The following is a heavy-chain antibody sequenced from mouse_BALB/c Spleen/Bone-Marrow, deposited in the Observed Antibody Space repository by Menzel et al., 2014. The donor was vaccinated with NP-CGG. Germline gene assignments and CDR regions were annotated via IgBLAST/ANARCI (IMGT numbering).Heavy chain of an antibody. D-gene: IGHD1-1*01. CDR3: ARGSSYFDY. V-gene: IGHV5-4*02. Sequence: DVKLEASGAGLVKPGGSLKLSCAASGFTFSDYYMYWVRQTPEKRLEWVATISDGGSYTYYPDSVKGRFTISRDNAKNNLYLQMSSLKSEDTAMYYCARGSSYFDYWGQGTTLTVSS. CDR1: GFTFSDYY. CDR2: ISDGGSYT. J-gene: IGHJ2*01.